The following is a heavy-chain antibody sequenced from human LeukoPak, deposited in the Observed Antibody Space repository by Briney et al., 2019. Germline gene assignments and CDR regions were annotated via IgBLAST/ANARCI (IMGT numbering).Heavy chain of an antibody. V-gene: IGHV3-30*04. J-gene: IGHJ6*03. CDR3: AREGGNLPGTAYYCYMAV. Sequence: GGSLRLSCADSGFTLSSYAFHWVRQAPGKGLEWVAFISNDGRNKYADSVKGRFTISRDNSKNTLYLQMNSLRAEDTAVYYCAREGGNLPGTAYYCYMAVWGKGTTVTVSS. CDR2: ISNDGRNK. CDR1: GFTLSSYA. D-gene: IGHD1-7*01.